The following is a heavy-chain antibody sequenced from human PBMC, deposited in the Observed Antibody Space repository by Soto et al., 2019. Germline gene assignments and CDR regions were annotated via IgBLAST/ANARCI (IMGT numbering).Heavy chain of an antibody. J-gene: IGHJ5*02. CDR2: IYYSGST. CDR1: GGSISSYY. CDR3: ARELVRRNWFDP. Sequence: SETLSLTCTVSGGSISSYYWSWIRQPPGKGLEWIGYIYYSGSTNYNPSLKSRVTISVDTSKNQFSLKLSSVTAADTAVYYCARELVRRNWFDPWGQGTLVTVSS. D-gene: IGHD1-26*01. V-gene: IGHV4-59*01.